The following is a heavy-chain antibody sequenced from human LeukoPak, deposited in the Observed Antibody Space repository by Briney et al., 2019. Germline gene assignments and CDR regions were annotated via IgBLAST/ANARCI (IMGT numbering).Heavy chain of an antibody. CDR1: GYTFTSYG. J-gene: IGHJ3*02. Sequence: ASVKVSCKASGYTFTSYGISWVRQAPGQGLEWMGWISAYNGNTNYAQKLQGRVTMTTDTSTSTAYMELRSLRSDDTAAYYCARKWLRLSAFDIWGQGTMVTVSS. CDR2: ISAYNGNT. D-gene: IGHD5-18*01. V-gene: IGHV1-18*01. CDR3: ARKWLRLSAFDI.